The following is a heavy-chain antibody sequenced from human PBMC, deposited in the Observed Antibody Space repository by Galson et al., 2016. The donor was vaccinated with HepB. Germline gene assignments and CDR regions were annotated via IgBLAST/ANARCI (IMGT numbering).Heavy chain of an antibody. J-gene: IGHJ6*02. Sequence: SVKVSCKASGGSFSSYTFSWLRQAPGQGLEWMGWIIPILGTIHYAQKFQGRVTITADESTSTAYMELSSLRSEDTAVYYCARARDGYNKYYHYGLDVWGQGTTVTVSS. CDR3: ARARDGYNKYYHYGLDV. CDR1: GGSFSSYT. CDR2: IIPILGTI. D-gene: IGHD5-24*01. V-gene: IGHV1-69*08.